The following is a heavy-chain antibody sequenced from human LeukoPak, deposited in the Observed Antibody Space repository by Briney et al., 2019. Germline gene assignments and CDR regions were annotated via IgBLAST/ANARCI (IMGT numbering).Heavy chain of an antibody. V-gene: IGHV4-61*02. D-gene: IGHD2-2*01. CDR1: GGSIRSGDYC. Sequence: PSETLSLTCSVSGGSIRSGDYCWSWIRQPAGKGLEWIGRISSGGSTNYNPSLMSRVTIPIDTSKNHFSLELTFVTAADTAVYYCTRAEDGCSDASCYGYWGQGTLVTVSS. CDR3: TRAEDGCSDASCYGY. CDR2: ISSGGST. J-gene: IGHJ4*02.